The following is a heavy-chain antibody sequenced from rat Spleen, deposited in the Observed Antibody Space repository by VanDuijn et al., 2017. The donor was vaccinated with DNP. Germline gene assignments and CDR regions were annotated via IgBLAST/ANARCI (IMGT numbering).Heavy chain of an antibody. CDR2: ISYSGST. D-gene: IGHD1-11*01. CDR3: ARGLNYGGYIYSWYFDF. J-gene: IGHJ1*01. V-gene: IGHV3-1*01. Sequence: EVQLQESGPGLVKPSQSLSLTCSVTGYSITSNYWAWIRKFPGNKMEWMGYISYSGSTTYTPSLKGRISITRDTSKNQFFLQLNSVTTEDTATYYCARGLNYGGYIYSWYFDFWGPGTMVTVSS. CDR1: GYSITSNY.